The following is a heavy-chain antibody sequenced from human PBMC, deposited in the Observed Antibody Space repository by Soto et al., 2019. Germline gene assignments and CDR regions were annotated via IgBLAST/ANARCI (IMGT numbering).Heavy chain of an antibody. CDR2: IKQDGSEK. CDR1: GFTSSRHS. V-gene: IGHV3-7*01. D-gene: IGHD5-18*01. CDR3: ARDGHTVDTAMPVDY. J-gene: IGHJ4*02. Sequence: GGALRLSCAPSGFTSSRHSMSWVHPAPVKGLEWVANIKQDGSEKYYVDSVKGRFTISRDNAKNSLYLQMNSLRAEDTAVYYCARDGHTVDTAMPVDYWGQGTLVTVSS.